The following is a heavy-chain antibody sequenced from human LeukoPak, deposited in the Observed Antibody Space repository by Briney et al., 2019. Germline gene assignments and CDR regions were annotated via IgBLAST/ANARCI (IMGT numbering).Heavy chain of an antibody. D-gene: IGHD5-12*01. J-gene: IGHJ5*02. CDR3: TREARAGNWFDP. CDR2: INPDSGGT. CDR1: GYTFNDYY. Sequence: ASVKVSCKASGYTFNDYYIHWVRQAPGQGLEWMGWINPDSGGTKYAQKFQGRVTMTRDTSIRTVYMELSRLTYDDTAVFYCTREARAGNWFDPWGQGTLVTVSP. V-gene: IGHV1-2*02.